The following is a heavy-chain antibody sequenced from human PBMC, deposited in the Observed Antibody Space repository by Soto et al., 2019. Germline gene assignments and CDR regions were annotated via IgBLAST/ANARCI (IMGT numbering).Heavy chain of an antibody. CDR2: IYYSGST. J-gene: IGHJ4*02. CDR3: AGTEYYDFWSGLSNYFDY. V-gene: IGHV4-39*01. CDR1: GGSISSSSYY. D-gene: IGHD3-3*01. Sequence: SLTCTVSGGSISSSSYYWGWIRQPPGKGLEWIGSIYYSGSTYYNPSLKSRVTISVDTSKNQFSLKLSSVTAADTAVYYCAGTEYYDFWSGLSNYFDYWGQGTLVTVSS.